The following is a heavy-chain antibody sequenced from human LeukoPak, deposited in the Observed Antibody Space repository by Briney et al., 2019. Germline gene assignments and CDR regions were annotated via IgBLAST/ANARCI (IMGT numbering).Heavy chain of an antibody. J-gene: IGHJ4*02. CDR1: GFTFRRYT. CDR2: VSYGGSNK. D-gene: IGHD3-10*01. CDR3: ARDRSGSGQHFDY. V-gene: IGHV3-30-3*01. Sequence: PGGSLSLTCAVSGFTFRRYTSHWVRQAPGKGLEWVALVSYGGSNKYYIDSVKGRFTIYRDNSKNTLYLQMNSLRPEDTAVYYCARDRSGSGQHFDYWGQGTLVTVSS.